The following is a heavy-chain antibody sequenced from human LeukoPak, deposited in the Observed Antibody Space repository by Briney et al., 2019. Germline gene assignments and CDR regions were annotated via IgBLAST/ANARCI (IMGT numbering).Heavy chain of an antibody. V-gene: IGHV3-23*01. CDR1: GFTFSSYA. Sequence: GGSLRLSCAASGFTFSSYAMSWVRQAPGKGLEWVSAISGSGGSTYYADSVKGRFTISRDNSKNTLYLQMNSLRAEDTAVYYCAKSNYDSSGPRPNRFDPWGQGTLVTVSS. J-gene: IGHJ5*02. CDR3: AKSNYDSSGPRPNRFDP. D-gene: IGHD3-22*01. CDR2: ISGSGGST.